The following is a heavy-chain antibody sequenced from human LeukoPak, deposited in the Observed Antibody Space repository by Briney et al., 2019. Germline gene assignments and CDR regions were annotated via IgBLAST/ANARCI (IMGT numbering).Heavy chain of an antibody. V-gene: IGHV4-4*07. CDR1: GGSISSYS. CDR2: MYLSGNT. D-gene: IGHD1-26*01. J-gene: IGHJ3*02. Sequence: SETLSLTCTVSGGSISSYSWSWIRQPAGKGLEWIGRMYLSGNTNYNPSLKSRVTMSPDTSKNQFSLKLSSVTAADTAVYYCARSGSYANDAFDIWGQGTMVTVSS. CDR3: ARSGSYANDAFDI.